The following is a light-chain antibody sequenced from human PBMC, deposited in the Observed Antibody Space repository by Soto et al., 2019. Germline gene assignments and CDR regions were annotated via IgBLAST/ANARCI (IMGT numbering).Light chain of an antibody. CDR3: QQYGSSPRTDNLRT. J-gene: IGKJ1*01. CDR1: QSVSSSY. CDR2: GAS. Sequence: EIVLTQSPGTLSLSPGERATLSCRASQSVSSSYLAWYQQKPGQAPRLLIYGASSRATGIPDRFSGSGSGTDFTLTISRLEPEDFAVYYCQQYGSSPRTDNLRTFGQGTKVEIK. V-gene: IGKV3-20*01.